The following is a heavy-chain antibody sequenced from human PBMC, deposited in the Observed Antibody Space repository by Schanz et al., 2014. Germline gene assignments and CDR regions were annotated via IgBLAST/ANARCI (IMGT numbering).Heavy chain of an antibody. CDR3: ARDTTWRLDL. J-gene: IGHJ2*01. V-gene: IGHV4-61*02. CDR1: GGSIRSGTYY. D-gene: IGHD1-1*01. Sequence: QVQLQESGPGLVKPSQTLSLTCTVSGGSIRSGTYYWSWIRQPAGKALEWVGRVFPNGITNYNPSRKMRVPISLDTAKNQFSRTRTSLTAADTAVYYCARDTTWRLDLWGRGTLVTVSS. CDR2: VFPNGIT.